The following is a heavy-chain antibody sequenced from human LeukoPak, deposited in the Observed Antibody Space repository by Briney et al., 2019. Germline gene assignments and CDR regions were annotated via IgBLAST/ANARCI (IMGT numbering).Heavy chain of an antibody. CDR1: GFTFSSYA. J-gene: IGHJ4*02. V-gene: IGHV3-23*01. CDR3: AKLPGYYDSSGYLDY. Sequence: GGSLRLSCAASGFTFSSYAMSWVRQAPGKGLEWVSAISGSGGSTYYADSVKGRFTISRDNSKNTLYLQMNSLRAEDTAVYYCAKLPGYYDSSGYLDYWGQGTLVTVSS. D-gene: IGHD3-22*01. CDR2: ISGSGGST.